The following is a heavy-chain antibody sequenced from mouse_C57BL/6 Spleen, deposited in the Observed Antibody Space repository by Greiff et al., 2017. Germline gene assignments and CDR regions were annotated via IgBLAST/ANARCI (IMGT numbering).Heavy chain of an antibody. CDR1: GYTFTSYW. CDR2: IDPSDSYT. J-gene: IGHJ4*01. V-gene: IGHV1-50*01. D-gene: IGHD2-3*01. CDR3: TRGDDGGAMDY. Sequence: QVQLLQPGAELVKPGASVKLSCKASGYTFTSYWMQWVQQRPGQGLEWIGEIDPSDSYTNYNQKFKGQATLTVDTSTSTAYMQLSSLTSEDSAVYYWTRGDDGGAMDYWGQGTSVTVSS.